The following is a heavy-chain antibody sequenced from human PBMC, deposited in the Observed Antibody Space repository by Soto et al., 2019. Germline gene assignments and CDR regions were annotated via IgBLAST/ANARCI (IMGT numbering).Heavy chain of an antibody. V-gene: IGHV1-18*01. CDR3: AREQGSGSYYAFDI. D-gene: IGHD1-26*01. CDR1: GYTFTSYG. CDR2: ISAYNGNT. Sequence: ASVKVSCKASGYTFTSYGISWVRQAPGQGLEWMGWISAYNGNTNYAQKLQGRVTMTTDTSTSTAYIELRSLRYDDTAVYYCAREQGSGSYYAFDIWGQGTMVTVSS. J-gene: IGHJ3*02.